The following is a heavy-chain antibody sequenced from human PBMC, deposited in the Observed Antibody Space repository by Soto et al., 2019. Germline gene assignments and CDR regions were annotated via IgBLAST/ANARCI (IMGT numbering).Heavy chain of an antibody. CDR2: VYYSGST. CDR3: ARTMPLNWYIDL. Sequence: QVQLQESGPGLVKPSEALALTCTVSGDSVSSGSYYWSWVRLPPGKGLEWIGYVYYSGSTIYNPSLKSRVTISVDTSKNQFSLKLNSVTAADTAVYYCARTMPLNWYIDLWGRGTLVTVSS. J-gene: IGHJ2*01. CDR1: GDSVSSGSYY. V-gene: IGHV4-61*01. D-gene: IGHD2-2*01.